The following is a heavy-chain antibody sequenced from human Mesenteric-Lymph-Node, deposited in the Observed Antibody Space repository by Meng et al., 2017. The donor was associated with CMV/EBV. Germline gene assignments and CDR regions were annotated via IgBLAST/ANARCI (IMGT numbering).Heavy chain of an antibody. CDR2: ISGSGGST. D-gene: IGHD6-19*01. V-gene: IGHV3-23*01. CDR3: AKSGGSSGYVY. J-gene: IGHJ4*02. Sequence: SCAASGFTFSSYAMTLVRQAPGKGLEWVSAISGSGGSTYYADSVKGRFTISRDNSKNTLYLQINSLRVEDTAVYYCAKSGGSSGYVYWGQGTLVTVSS. CDR1: GFTFSSYA.